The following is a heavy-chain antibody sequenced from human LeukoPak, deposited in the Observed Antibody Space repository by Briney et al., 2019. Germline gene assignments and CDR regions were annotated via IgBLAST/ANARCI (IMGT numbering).Heavy chain of an antibody. V-gene: IGHV1-2*02. CDR3: ARMYYYDSSGYPDY. CDR1: GYTVTGYY. D-gene: IGHD3-22*01. J-gene: IGHJ4*02. Sequence: ASVKVSCKASGYTVTGYYMHWVRQAPGQGLEWMGWINPNSGGTNYAQKFQGRVTMTRDTSISTAYMELSRLRSDDTAVYYCARMYYYDSSGYPDYWGQGTLVTVSS. CDR2: INPNSGGT.